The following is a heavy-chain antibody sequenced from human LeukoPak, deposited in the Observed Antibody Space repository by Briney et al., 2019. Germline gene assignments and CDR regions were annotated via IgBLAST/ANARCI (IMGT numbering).Heavy chain of an antibody. Sequence: PGGSLRLSRAASGFTFSSYAMSWVRQAPGKGLEWVSSISGSGGSEHYADSVKGRFTFSRDNSKNTLYLQMNSLRAEDTAVYYCVKETPHFDYWGQGTLVTVSS. V-gene: IGHV3-23*01. CDR2: ISGSGGSE. CDR3: VKETPHFDY. J-gene: IGHJ4*02. CDR1: GFTFSSYA.